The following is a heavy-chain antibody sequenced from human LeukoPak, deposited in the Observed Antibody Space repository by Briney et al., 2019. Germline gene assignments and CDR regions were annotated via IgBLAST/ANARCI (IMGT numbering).Heavy chain of an antibody. CDR2: IYGSDDKT. V-gene: IGHV3-23*01. CDR3: AKTQGYYDA. CDR1: GFTFSNCA. J-gene: IGHJ5*02. Sequence: GGSLRLSCVASGFTFSNCAMSWVRQAPGKGLELVSGIYGSDDKTVYGDAVKGRFTISGDNSKNTLYLQMNSLRADDAAVYYCAKTQGYYDAWGQGALVTVSS. D-gene: IGHD2-15*01.